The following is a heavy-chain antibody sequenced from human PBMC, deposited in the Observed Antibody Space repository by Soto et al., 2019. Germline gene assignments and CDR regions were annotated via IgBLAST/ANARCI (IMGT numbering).Heavy chain of an antibody. CDR2: INHSGST. CDR1: GGSFSGYY. J-gene: IGHJ5*02. V-gene: IGHV4-34*01. D-gene: IGHD3-9*01. Sequence: SETLSLTCAVYGGSFSGYYWSWIRQPPGKGLEWIGEINHSGSTNYNPSLKSRVTISVDTSKNQFSLKLSSVTAADTAVYYCARVANYDILTAYYPLYNCFDPWGQGTLVTVSS. CDR3: ARVANYDILTAYYPLYNCFDP.